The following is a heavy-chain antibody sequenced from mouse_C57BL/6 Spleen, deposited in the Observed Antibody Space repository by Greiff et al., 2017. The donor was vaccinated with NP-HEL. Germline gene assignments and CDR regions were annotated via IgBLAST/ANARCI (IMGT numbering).Heavy chain of an antibody. CDR2: ISYDGSN. J-gene: IGHJ2*01. Sequence: EVQLQESGPGLVKPSQSLSLTCSVTGYSITSGYYWNWIRQFPGNKLEWMGYISYDGSNNYNPSLKNRISITRDTSKNQFFLKLNSVTTEDTATYYCARGEGLRRPLFDYWGQGTTLTVSS. V-gene: IGHV3-6*01. D-gene: IGHD2-4*01. CDR1: GYSITSGYY. CDR3: ARGEGLRRPLFDY.